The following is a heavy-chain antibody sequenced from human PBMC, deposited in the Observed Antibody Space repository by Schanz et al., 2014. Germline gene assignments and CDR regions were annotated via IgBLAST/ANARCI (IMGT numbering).Heavy chain of an antibody. CDR2: ISYDGRNK. Sequence: QVQLVESGGGVVQPGRSLRLSCAASGFTFSSYAMHWVRQAPGKGLEWVAVISYDGRNKYYADSVKGRFTISRDNSKNTLYLQMNSLRAEVTAVYYCAREQIMAAAGLVDYWGHGTLVTVSS. CDR3: AREQIMAAAGLVDY. D-gene: IGHD6-13*01. J-gene: IGHJ4*01. V-gene: IGHV3-30-3*01. CDR1: GFTFSSYA.